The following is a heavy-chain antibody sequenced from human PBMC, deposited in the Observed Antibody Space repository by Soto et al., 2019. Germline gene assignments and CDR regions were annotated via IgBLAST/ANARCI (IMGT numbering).Heavy chain of an antibody. D-gene: IGHD2-15*01. V-gene: IGHV4-59*01. CDR1: GGSISSYY. CDR3: ARGGFYFDY. CDR2: IYYSGST. J-gene: IGHJ4*02. Sequence: SETLSLTCTVSGGSISSYYWSWIRQPPGKGLEWIGYIYYSGSTNYNPSLKSRVTISVDTSKNQFSLKLSSVTAADTAVYYCARGGFYFDYWGQGTLVTVSS.